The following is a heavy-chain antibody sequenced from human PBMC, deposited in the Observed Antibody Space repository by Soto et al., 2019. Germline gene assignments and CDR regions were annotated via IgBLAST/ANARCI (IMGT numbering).Heavy chain of an antibody. V-gene: IGHV1-18*01. CDR1: GYTFTSYG. D-gene: IGHD6-19*01. CDR2: ISAYNGNT. Sequence: ASVKVSCKASGYTFTSYGISWVRQAPGQGLEWMGWISAYNGNTNYAQKLQGRVTMTTDTSTSTAYMELRSLRSDDTAVYYCAREFGYSSGLDSFVGSKNYYYYYYMDVWGKGTTVTVSS. CDR3: AREFGYSSGLDSFVGSKNYYYYYYMDV. J-gene: IGHJ6*03.